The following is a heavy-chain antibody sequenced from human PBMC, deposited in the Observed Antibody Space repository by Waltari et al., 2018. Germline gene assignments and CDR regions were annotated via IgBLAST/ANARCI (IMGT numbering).Heavy chain of an antibody. V-gene: IGHV3-23*04. CDR1: GFTFSSYA. J-gene: IGHJ4*02. D-gene: IGHD3-3*01. Sequence: EVQLVESGGGLVQPGGSLRLSCAASGFTFSSYAMSWVRQGPGKGLDWVSAISGSGGRTYYADSVKGRFTISRDNSKNTLYLQMNSLGAEDTAVYYCAKGLDFWSTSFFDYWGQGTLVTVSS. CDR2: ISGSGGRT. CDR3: AKGLDFWSTSFFDY.